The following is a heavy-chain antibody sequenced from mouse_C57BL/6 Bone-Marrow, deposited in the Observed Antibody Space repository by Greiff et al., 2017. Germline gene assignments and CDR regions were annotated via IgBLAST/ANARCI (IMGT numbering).Heavy chain of an antibody. CDR1: GFPITSGYY. Sequence: QVQLQQSGPGLVKPSQSLFLTCSITGFPITSGYYWIWIRQSPGKPLEWMGYITHSGETFYNPSLQSPISITRETSKNQFFLQLNSVTTEDTAMYYCAGDRGENYSNYAWFAYWGQGTLVTVSA. D-gene: IGHD2-5*01. CDR2: ITHSGET. V-gene: IGHV12-3*01. J-gene: IGHJ3*01. CDR3: AGDRGENYSNYAWFAY.